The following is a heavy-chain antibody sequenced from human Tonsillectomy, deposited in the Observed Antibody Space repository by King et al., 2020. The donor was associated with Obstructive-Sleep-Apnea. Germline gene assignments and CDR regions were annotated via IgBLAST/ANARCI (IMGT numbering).Heavy chain of an antibody. CDR2: IYWDDDK. V-gene: IGHV2-5*02. CDR3: ALVPDGDYGLDWFDP. D-gene: IGHD4-17*01. CDR1: GFSLNTSGVG. Sequence: HITLKESGPTLVKPTQTLTLTCTFSGFSLNTSGVGVGWIRQPPGKALEWLALIYWDDDKRYSPSLKSRLTIAEETSKNQVVLTMTNMDPVDTATYYCALVPDGDYGLDWFDPWGQGTLVTVSS. J-gene: IGHJ5*02.